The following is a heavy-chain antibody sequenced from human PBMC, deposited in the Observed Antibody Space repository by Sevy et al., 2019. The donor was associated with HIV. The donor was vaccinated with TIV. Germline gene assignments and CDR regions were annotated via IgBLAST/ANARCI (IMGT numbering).Heavy chain of an antibody. V-gene: IGHV4-34*01. CDR1: GGSFSGYY. Sequence: SETLSLTCAVYGGSFSGYYWSWIRQPPGKGLEWIGEINHSGSTNYNPSLKSRVTISVDTSKNQFSLKLSSVTAADTAVYYCARHCTATSCSHAFDIWGQGTMVTVSS. D-gene: IGHD2-2*01. CDR2: INHSGST. J-gene: IGHJ3*02. CDR3: ARHCTATSCSHAFDI.